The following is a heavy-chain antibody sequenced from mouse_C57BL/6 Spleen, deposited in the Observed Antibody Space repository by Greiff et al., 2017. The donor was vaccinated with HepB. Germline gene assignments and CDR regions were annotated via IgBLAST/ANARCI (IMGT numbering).Heavy chain of an antibody. J-gene: IGHJ2*01. CDR3: ARRLYYFDY. V-gene: IGHV5-17*01. CDR2: ISSGSSTI. Sequence: DVKLVESGGGLVKPGGSLKLSCAASAFTFSDYGMHWVRQAPEKGLEWVAYISSGSSTIYYADTVKGRFTISRDNAKNTLFLQMTSLRSEDTAMYYCARRLYYFDYWGQGTTLTVSS. CDR1: AFTFSDYG.